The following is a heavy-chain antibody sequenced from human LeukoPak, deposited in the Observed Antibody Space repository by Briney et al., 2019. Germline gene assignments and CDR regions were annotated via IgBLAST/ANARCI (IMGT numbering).Heavy chain of an antibody. Sequence: ASVKVSCKASGYTFTSYGISWVRQAPGQGLEWMGWISAYNGNTNYAQKLQGRVTMTTDTSTGTAYMELRSLRSDDTAVYYCARDNPYYYDSSGYYVAFDHWGQGTLVTVSS. D-gene: IGHD3-22*01. CDR2: ISAYNGNT. V-gene: IGHV1-18*01. CDR3: ARDNPYYYDSSGYYVAFDH. J-gene: IGHJ4*02. CDR1: GYTFTSYG.